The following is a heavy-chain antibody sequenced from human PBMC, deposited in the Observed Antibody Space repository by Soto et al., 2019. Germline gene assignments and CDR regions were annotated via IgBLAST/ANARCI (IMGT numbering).Heavy chain of an antibody. V-gene: IGHV1-46*01. CDR1: DYTFTTSY. D-gene: IGHD3-3*01. J-gene: IGHJ6*02. Sequence: QVQLVQSGAEVKKPGASVKVSCRASDYTFTTSYTHWVRQAPGQGLEWMGIINPSGVSTTYAQRFQGRVTMTRDTSTSTVYMELSSLRSEDTAVYYCATLREGTKDGYFGMDVWGQGTTVTVSS. CDR3: ATLREGTKDGYFGMDV. CDR2: INPSGVST.